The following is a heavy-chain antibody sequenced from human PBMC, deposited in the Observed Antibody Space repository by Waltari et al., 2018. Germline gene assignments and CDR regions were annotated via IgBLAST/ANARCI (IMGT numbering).Heavy chain of an antibody. CDR1: GGTFSSYT. V-gene: IGHV1-69*02. CDR3: ARTYGSGSYGDFDY. CDR2: SIPIRGIA. Sequence: QVQLVQSGAEVKKPGSSVKVSCKASGGTFSSYTISWVRQAPGQGLEWMGRSIPIRGIANYAQKFQGRVTITADESTSTAYMELSSLRSEDTAVYYCARTYGSGSYGDFDYWGQGTLVTVSS. J-gene: IGHJ4*02. D-gene: IGHD3-10*01.